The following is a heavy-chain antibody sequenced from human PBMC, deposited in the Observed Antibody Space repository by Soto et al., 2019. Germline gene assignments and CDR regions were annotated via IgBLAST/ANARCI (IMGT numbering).Heavy chain of an antibody. CDR1: GFTFGSYR. CDR3: STDLRLGKNYNINPDLDI. V-gene: IGHV3-15*01. J-gene: IGHJ4*02. Sequence: GGSLRLSCAASGFTFGSYRMNWVRQAPGKGLEWVGRIKSKTNGGTTDYAAPVKGRFTISRDDSKNTLFLQMNSLKTEDTAVYYCSTDLRLGKNYNINPDLDIWGQGALVTVSS. D-gene: IGHD3-22*01. CDR2: IKSKTNGGTT.